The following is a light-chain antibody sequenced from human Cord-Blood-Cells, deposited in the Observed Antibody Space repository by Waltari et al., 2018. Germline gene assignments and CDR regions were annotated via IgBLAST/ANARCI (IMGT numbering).Light chain of an antibody. CDR1: QSISSW. V-gene: IGKV1-5*03. Sequence: IQMTQSTSTLSASVGDRLTITCRASQSISSWLALYQQKPGKAPKLLLYKASSLESGVPSRFSGSGSGTEFTLTISSLQPDDFATYYCQQYNSYSWTFGQGTKVEIK. J-gene: IGKJ1*01. CDR3: QQYNSYSWT. CDR2: KAS.